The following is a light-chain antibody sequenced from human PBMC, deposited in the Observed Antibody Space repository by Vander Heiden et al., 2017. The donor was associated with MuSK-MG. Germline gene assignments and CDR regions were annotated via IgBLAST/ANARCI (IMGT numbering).Light chain of an antibody. CDR2: QDI. V-gene: IGLV3-1*01. CDR1: NLGDKY. Sequence: SFELTQTPSVSVSPAQLARIPCSGENLGDKYVGWYQQKPGQAPVLVIDQDIQRPAGSPERFSGSNSGNTATLTISGTKARDEAEYHCQAWDSNTEVFGGGTKLTVL. CDR3: QAWDSNTEV. J-gene: IGLJ2*01.